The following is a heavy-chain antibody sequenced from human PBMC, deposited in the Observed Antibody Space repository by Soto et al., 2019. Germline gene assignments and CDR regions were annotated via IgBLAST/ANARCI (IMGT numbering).Heavy chain of an antibody. CDR3: ARSYDSSSGGLDV. Sequence: SETLSLTCTVSGGSINSYHWSWVRQPPGKGLEWIGYVSYSGSTNYNPSLKSRVTISADTSKNQFSLKLSSVTAADTAVYYCARSYDSSSGGLDVWGQGTTVTVSS. CDR2: VSYSGST. J-gene: IGHJ6*02. D-gene: IGHD3-22*01. V-gene: IGHV4-59*01. CDR1: GGSINSYH.